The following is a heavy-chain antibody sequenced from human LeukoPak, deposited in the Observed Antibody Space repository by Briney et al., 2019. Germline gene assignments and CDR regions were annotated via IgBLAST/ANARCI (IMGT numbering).Heavy chain of an antibody. J-gene: IGHJ4*02. CDR2: IIPIFGTA. D-gene: IGHD1-26*01. CDR3: ARDHIVGASYYFDY. V-gene: IGHV1-69*06. CDR1: GGTFSSYA. Sequence: ASVKVSCKASGGTFSSYAISWVRQAPGQGLEWMGGIIPIFGTANYAQKFQGRVTITADKSTSTAYMELSSLRSEDTAVYYCARDHIVGASYYFDYWGQGTLVTVSS.